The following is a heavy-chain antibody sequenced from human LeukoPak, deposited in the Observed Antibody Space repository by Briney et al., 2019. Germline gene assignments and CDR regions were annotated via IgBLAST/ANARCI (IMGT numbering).Heavy chain of an antibody. J-gene: IGHJ6*03. CDR2: MNPNSGNT. V-gene: IGHV1-8*01. CDR3: ARRTGYYNYMDV. D-gene: IGHD1-14*01. Sequence: GASVKVSCKASGYTFTSYDINWVRQATGQGLEWMGWMNPNSGNTGYAQKFQGRVTMTRNTSISTAYMELSSLRSEDTAVYYCARRTGYYNYMDVWGKGTTVTVSS. CDR1: GYTFTSYD.